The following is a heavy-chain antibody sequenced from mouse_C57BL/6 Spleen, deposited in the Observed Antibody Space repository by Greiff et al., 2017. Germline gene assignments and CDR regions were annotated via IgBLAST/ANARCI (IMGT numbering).Heavy chain of an antibody. CDR1: GYSFTGYY. CDR2: INPSTGGT. V-gene: IGHV1-42*01. Sequence: EVKLMESGPELVKPGASVKISCKASGYSFTGYYMNWVKQSPEKSLEWIGEINPSTGGTTYNQKFKAKATLTVDKSSSTAYMQLKSLTSEDSAVYYCARSGDYHYFDYWGQGTTLTVSS. D-gene: IGHD2-4*01. J-gene: IGHJ2*01. CDR3: ARSGDYHYFDY.